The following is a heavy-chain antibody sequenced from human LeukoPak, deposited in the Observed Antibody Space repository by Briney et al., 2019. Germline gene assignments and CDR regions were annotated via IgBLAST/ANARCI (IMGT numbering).Heavy chain of an antibody. D-gene: IGHD6-19*01. J-gene: IGHJ4*02. CDR2: IYYSGST. CDR1: GGSISSYY. Sequence: PSETLSLTCTVSGGSISSYYRSWIRQPPGKGLEWIGYIYYSGSTNYNPSLKSRVTISVDTSKNQFSLKLSSVTAADTAVYYCARGGQWLVPFYFDYWGQGTLVTVSS. V-gene: IGHV4-59*01. CDR3: ARGGQWLVPFYFDY.